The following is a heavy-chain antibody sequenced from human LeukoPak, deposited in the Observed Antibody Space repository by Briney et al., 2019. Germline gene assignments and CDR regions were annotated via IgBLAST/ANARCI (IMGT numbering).Heavy chain of an antibody. Sequence: SETLSLXCTVSGGSNSSYYWSWIRRPPGKGLESIGYINYSGSTNYNPSLKSRVTISVDTSKNQFSLKLSSVTAADTAVYYCARDRGQTDFWSGVNWFDPWGQGTLVTVSS. CDR2: INYSGST. J-gene: IGHJ5*02. D-gene: IGHD3-3*01. CDR3: ARDRGQTDFWSGVNWFDP. V-gene: IGHV4-59*01. CDR1: GGSNSSYY.